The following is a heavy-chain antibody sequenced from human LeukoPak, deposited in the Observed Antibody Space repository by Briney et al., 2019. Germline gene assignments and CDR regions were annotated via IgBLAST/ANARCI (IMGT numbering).Heavy chain of an antibody. V-gene: IGHV3-21*01. CDR2: ISSSSTYI. D-gene: IGHD3-3*01. CDR1: GFTFSTYS. Sequence: GGSLRLSCAASGFTFSTYSMNWVRQAPRKGLEWVSSISSSSTYIYYADSVKGRFTISRDNSKNTLYLQMNSLRAEDTAVYYCARDYEAQPHDYWGQGTLVTVSS. J-gene: IGHJ4*02. CDR3: ARDYEAQPHDY.